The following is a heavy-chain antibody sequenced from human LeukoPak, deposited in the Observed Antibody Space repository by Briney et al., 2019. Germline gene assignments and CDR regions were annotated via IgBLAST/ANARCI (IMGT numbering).Heavy chain of an antibody. Sequence: SETLSLTCTVSGGSISSYYWSWIRQPPGKGLEWIGYIYYSGSTNYNPSLKSRVTISVDTSKNQFSLKLSSVTAADTAVYYCARGGNGDDGGWFDPWGQGTLVTVSS. CDR3: ARGGNGDDGGWFDP. J-gene: IGHJ5*02. CDR2: IYYSGST. D-gene: IGHD4-17*01. CDR1: GGSISSYY. V-gene: IGHV4-59*01.